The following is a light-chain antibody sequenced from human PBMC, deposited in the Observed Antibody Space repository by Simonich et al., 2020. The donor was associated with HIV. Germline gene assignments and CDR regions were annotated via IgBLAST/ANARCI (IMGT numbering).Light chain of an antibody. V-gene: IGLV3-1*01. CDR3: QAWDSSTWV. Sequence: SYELTQPPSVSVSPGQPASITCSGDKLGDKYACWYQQKPDQSPVLVIYQDSKRPSGIPERFSGSNSGNTATLTISGTQAMDEADYYCQAWDSSTWVFGGGTKLTVL. J-gene: IGLJ3*02. CDR2: QDS. CDR1: KLGDKY.